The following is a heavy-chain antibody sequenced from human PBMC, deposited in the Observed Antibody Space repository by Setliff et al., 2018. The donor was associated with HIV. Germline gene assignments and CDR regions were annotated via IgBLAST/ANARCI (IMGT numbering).Heavy chain of an antibody. D-gene: IGHD6-19*01. CDR3: ARNPEMAALNYFYDYMDV. V-gene: IGHV1-69*10. Sequence: SVKVSCKASGGNFRSYGISWVRQAPGQGLEWMGGIIPMSGVPKYAQKFQGRVTITADKSTSTAYMELSSLRSEDTAVYYCARNPEMAALNYFYDYMDVWGKGTTITVSS. J-gene: IGHJ6*03. CDR2: IIPMSGVP. CDR1: GGNFRSYG.